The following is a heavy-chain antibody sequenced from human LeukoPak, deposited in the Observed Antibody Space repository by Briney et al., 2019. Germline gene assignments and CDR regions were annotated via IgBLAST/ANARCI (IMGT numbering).Heavy chain of an antibody. J-gene: IGHJ4*02. CDR3: ARAYGDSPYYFDY. CDR2: IYYSGST. D-gene: IGHD4-17*01. Sequence: SETLSLTCTVSGYSISSGYYWGWIRQPPGKGLEWIGSIYYSGSTYYNPSLKSRVTISVDTSKNQFSLKLSSVTAADTAVYYCARAYGDSPYYFDYWGQGTLVTVSS. V-gene: IGHV4-38-2*02. CDR1: GYSISSGYY.